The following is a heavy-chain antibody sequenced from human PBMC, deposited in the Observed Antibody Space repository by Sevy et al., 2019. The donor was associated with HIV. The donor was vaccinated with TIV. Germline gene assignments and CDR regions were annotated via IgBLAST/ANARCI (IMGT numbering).Heavy chain of an antibody. V-gene: IGHV3-48*03. Sequence: GGSLRLSCTASGFTFSSYDMNWVRQAPGKGLEWVSKISSSGSSIYYADSVKGRFTISRDNAKNSLNLQMNSLRAEDTAVYYCTRSGGAFDNGFGPWGQGTLVTVSS. D-gene: IGHD2-8*01. J-gene: IGHJ5*02. CDR3: TRSGGAFDNGFGP. CDR1: GFTFSSYD. CDR2: ISSSGSSI.